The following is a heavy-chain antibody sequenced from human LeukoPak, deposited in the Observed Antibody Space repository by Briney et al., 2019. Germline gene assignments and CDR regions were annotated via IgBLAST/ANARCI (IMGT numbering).Heavy chain of an antibody. CDR2: INNSGST. CDR1: GESFSGYY. D-gene: IGHD2-15*01. J-gene: IGHJ3*02. Sequence: SETLSLTCAVYGESFSGYYWSWIRQPPGKGLEWIGEINNSGSTNYNPSLKSRVTISVDTSKNQFSLKLSSVTAADTAVYYCARGGYCSGGSCYYDAFDIWGQGTMVTVSS. V-gene: IGHV4-34*01. CDR3: ARGGYCSGGSCYYDAFDI.